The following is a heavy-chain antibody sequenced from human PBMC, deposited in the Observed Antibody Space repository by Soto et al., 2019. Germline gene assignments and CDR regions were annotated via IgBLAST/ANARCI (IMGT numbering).Heavy chain of an antibody. J-gene: IGHJ1*01. D-gene: IGHD1-20*01. CDR1: GGAITSDF. V-gene: IGHV4-59*01. CDR3: ARDHGRYPNT. CDR2: VYYSGAA. Sequence: QVQLQESGPGLVKPSETLSLTCNVSGGAITSDFWSWIRQPPGKGLEWIGYVYYSGAADYNPSLKPRVTISIATSKTQFSLRLASATAADTGFYYCARDHGRYPNTWCQGIVVTVSS.